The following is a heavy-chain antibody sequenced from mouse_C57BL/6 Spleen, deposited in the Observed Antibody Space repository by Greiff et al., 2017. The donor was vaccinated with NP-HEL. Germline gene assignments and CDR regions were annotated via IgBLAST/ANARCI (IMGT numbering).Heavy chain of an antibody. D-gene: IGHD1-1*01. V-gene: IGHV1-72*01. Sequence: QVQLQQPGAELVKPGASVKLSCKASGYTFTSYWMHWVKQRPGRGLEWIGRIDPNSGGTKYNEKFKSKATLTVDKPSSTAYMQLSSLTSEYSAVYDCARSPITTVVDYAMDYWGQGTSVTVSS. CDR2: IDPNSGGT. CDR3: ARSPITTVVDYAMDY. J-gene: IGHJ4*01. CDR1: GYTFTSYW.